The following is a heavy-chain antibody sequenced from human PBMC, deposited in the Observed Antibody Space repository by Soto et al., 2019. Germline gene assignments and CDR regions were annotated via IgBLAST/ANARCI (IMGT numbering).Heavy chain of an antibody. Sequence: QVQLQQWGAGLLKPSETLSLTCAVYGGSFSGYYWSWIRQPPGKGLEWIGEINHSGSTNYNPSLKSRVTISVDTSKNQFSLKLSSVTAADTAVYYCARGVISYVSGTYYFDYWGQGTLVTVSS. J-gene: IGHJ4*02. CDR1: GGSFSGYY. V-gene: IGHV4-34*01. CDR2: INHSGST. CDR3: ARGVISYVSGTYYFDY. D-gene: IGHD3-10*01.